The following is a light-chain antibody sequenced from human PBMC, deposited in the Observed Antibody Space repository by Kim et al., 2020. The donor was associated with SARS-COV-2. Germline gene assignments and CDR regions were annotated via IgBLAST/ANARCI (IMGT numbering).Light chain of an antibody. CDR2: GAS. Sequence: SASVGDRVTITCRSSQDIRNDLGWYQQNPGGAPKRLIYGASSLQSGVPSRFSGSGSGTEFTLTISSLQPEDFATYFCLQHNTYPITFGQGTRWRLN. CDR3: LQHNTYPIT. J-gene: IGKJ5*01. CDR1: QDIRND. V-gene: IGKV1-17*01.